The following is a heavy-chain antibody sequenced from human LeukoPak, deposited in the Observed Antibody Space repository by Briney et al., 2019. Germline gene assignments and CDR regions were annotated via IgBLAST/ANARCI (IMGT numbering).Heavy chain of an antibody. D-gene: IGHD3-3*01. CDR3: ARTRPYYDFWSGYYTEGSWFDP. CDR1: GYTFTSYD. V-gene: IGHV1-8*03. J-gene: IGHJ5*02. Sequence: GASVKVSCKASGYTFTSYDINWVRQATGQGLEWMGWMNPNSGNTGYAQKFQGRVAITRNTSISTAYMELSSLRSEDTAVYYCARTRPYYDFWSGYYTEGSWFDPWGQGTLVTVSS. CDR2: MNPNSGNT.